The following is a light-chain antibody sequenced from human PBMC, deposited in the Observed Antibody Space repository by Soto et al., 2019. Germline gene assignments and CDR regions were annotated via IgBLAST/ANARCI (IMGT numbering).Light chain of an antibody. CDR3: ASYTSSSTVI. V-gene: IGLV2-14*01. CDR2: EVT. Sequence: QSALTQPASVSGSPGQSITISCSGASSDIGPYDYVSWYQHHPGRAPKLLIYEVTNRPSGVSNRFSGSKSGNTASLMISGLQAEDEAEYHCASYTSSSTVIFGGGTKVTVL. J-gene: IGLJ2*01. CDR1: SSDIGPYDY.